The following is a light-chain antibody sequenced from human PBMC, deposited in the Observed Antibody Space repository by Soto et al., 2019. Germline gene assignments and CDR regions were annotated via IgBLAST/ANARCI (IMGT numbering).Light chain of an antibody. V-gene: IGLV2-11*01. J-gene: IGLJ1*01. CDR1: SSDGGGYNY. CDR2: DVS. Sequence: QSALTQPRSVSGSPGQSVTISCTGTSSDGGGYNYVSWYQQHPGKAPKLMIYDVSKRPSGVPDRFSGSKSGNTASLTISGLQAEDEADYYCCSYAGSYTYVFGTGTKLPVL. CDR3: CSYAGSYTYV.